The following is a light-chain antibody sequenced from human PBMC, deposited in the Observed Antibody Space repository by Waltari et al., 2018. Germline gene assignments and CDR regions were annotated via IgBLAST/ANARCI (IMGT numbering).Light chain of an antibody. Sequence: EIVLTQTPGTLSLSPGDRATLPCRASQSVGTSLAWYQQKPGQAPRLLIYHASVWATGIPDRFSGGGSGTDFSLTISRLEPEDFAVYYCQMYVRLPATFGQGTKVEVK. CDR1: QSVGTS. CDR3: QMYVRLPAT. CDR2: HAS. V-gene: IGKV3-20*01. J-gene: IGKJ1*01.